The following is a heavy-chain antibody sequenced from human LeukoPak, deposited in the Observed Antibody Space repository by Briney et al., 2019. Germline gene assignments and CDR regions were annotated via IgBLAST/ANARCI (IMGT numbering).Heavy chain of an antibody. CDR2: IRYDGSNK. CDR1: GFTFSSYG. D-gene: IGHD7-27*01. J-gene: IGHJ3*02. V-gene: IGHV3-30*02. CDR3: ASPGISWGSLDAFDI. Sequence: GGSLRLSCAASGFTFSSYGMHWVRQAPGKGLEWVAFIRYDGSNKYYADSVKGRFTISRDNSKNTLYLQMNSLRAEDTAVYYCASPGISWGSLDAFDIWGQGTMVTVSS.